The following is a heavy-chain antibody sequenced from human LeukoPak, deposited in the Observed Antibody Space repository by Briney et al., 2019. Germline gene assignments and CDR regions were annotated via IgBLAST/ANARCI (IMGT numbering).Heavy chain of an antibody. D-gene: IGHD4-11*01. V-gene: IGHV1-69*01. CDR3: ATPYGSGTTVTTLDY. Sequence: GSSVMVSCKASGGTSSSYANSWVRQAPGPGLELMGGIIPIFGTANYEQKFEGRVTITADESTSTAYMELSSLRSEDTAVYYCATPYGSGTTVTTLDYWGQGTLVTVSS. J-gene: IGHJ4*02. CDR1: GGTSSSYA. CDR2: IIPIFGTA.